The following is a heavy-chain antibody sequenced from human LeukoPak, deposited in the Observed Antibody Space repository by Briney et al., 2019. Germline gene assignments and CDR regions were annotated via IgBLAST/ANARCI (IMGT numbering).Heavy chain of an antibody. CDR1: GYTFTSYG. CDR2: ISAYNGNT. J-gene: IGHJ6*03. Sequence: ASVKVSCKASGYTFTSYGISWVRQAPGQGLEWMGWISAYNGNTNYAQKLQGRVTMTTDTSTSTAYMELRSLRSDDTAVYYCARGTNDWNSLYYYYYMDVWGKGTTVTVSS. D-gene: IGHD1-7*01. CDR3: ARGTNDWNSLYYYYYMDV. V-gene: IGHV1-18*01.